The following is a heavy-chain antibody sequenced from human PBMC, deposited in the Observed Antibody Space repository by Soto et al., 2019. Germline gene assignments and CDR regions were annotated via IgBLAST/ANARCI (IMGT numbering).Heavy chain of an antibody. D-gene: IGHD5-18*01. CDR3: AKDSEVIQLWFLDY. CDR1: GFTFSSYG. V-gene: IGHV3-30*18. CDR2: ISYDGSNK. Sequence: GSLRLSCAASGFTFSSYGMHWVRQAPGKGLEWVAVISYDGSNKYYADSVKGRFTISRDNSKNTLYLQMNSLRAEDTAVYYCAKDSEVIQLWFLDYWGQGTLVTVSS. J-gene: IGHJ4*02.